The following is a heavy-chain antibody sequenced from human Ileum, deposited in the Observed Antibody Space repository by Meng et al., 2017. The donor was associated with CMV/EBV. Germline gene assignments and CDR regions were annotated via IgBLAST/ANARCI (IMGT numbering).Heavy chain of an antibody. CDR3: AREARYSGDSGTSSAMDV. V-gene: IGHV3-11*04. CDR1: GFTFSDYY. J-gene: IGHJ6*02. CDR2: ITSGGGTI. D-gene: IGHD2-2*01. Sequence: GESLKISCATSGFTFSDYYMSWIRQAPGKGLEWVAYITSGGGTIYAESVKGRFTISRDNAKNSLYLQMNSLRAEDTAVYYCAREARYSGDSGTSSAMDVWGQGNMVNVSS.